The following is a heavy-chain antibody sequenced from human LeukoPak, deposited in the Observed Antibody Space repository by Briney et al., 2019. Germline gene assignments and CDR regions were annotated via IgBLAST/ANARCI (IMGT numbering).Heavy chain of an antibody. J-gene: IGHJ4*02. CDR1: GGSISGSY. CDR2: IYYTGST. V-gene: IGHV4-59*08. CDR3: ARHYVFVRGGSSFDY. Sequence: SETLSLTCTVSGGSISGSYWSWIRQSPGKGLEWIGYIYYTGSTNYNPSLKSRVTISLDTSKNQFSLKLSSVTAADTAVYYCARHYVFVRGGSSFDYWGQGTLVTVSS. D-gene: IGHD3-16*01.